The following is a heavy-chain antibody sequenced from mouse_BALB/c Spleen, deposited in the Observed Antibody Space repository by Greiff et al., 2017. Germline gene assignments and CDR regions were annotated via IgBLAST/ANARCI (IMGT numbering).Heavy chain of an antibody. CDR3: AGALYDVFAY. V-gene: IGHV2-9*02. J-gene: IGHJ3*01. D-gene: IGHD2-3*01. CDR1: GFSLTSYG. CDR2: IWAGGST. Sequence: VKLMESGPGLVAPSQSLSITCTVSGFSLTSYGVHWVRQPPGKGLEWLGVIWAGGSTNYNSALMSRLSISKDNSKSQVFLKMNSLQTDDTAMYYCAGALYDVFAYWGQGTLVTVSA.